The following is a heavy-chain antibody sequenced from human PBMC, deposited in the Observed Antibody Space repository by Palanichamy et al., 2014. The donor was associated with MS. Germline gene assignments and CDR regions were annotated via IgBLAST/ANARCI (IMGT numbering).Heavy chain of an antibody. CDR3: TTYEAVGIVGATTGYYYGMDV. CDR2: IKSKTDGGTT. Sequence: EVQLVESGGGLVKPGGSLRLSCAASGFTFSNAWMSWVRQAPGKGLEWVGRIKSKTDGGTTDYAAPVKGRFTISRDDSKNTLYLQMNSLKTEDTAVYYCTTYEAVGIVGATTGYYYGMDVWGQGTTVTVSS. V-gene: IGHV3-15*01. J-gene: IGHJ6*02. CDR1: GFTFSNAW. D-gene: IGHD1-26*01.